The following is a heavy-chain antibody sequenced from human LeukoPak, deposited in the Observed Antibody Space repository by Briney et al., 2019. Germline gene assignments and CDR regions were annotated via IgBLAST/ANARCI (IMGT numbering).Heavy chain of an antibody. Sequence: QAGGSLRLSCAASGFTFSSYAMSWVRQAPGKGLEWVSAISGSGGSTYYADSVKGRFTISRDSSKNTLYLQMNSLRAEDTAVYYRAKTPPRASYCTGGVCYWDYWGQGTLVTVSS. CDR3: AKTPPRASYCTGGVCYWDY. J-gene: IGHJ4*02. D-gene: IGHD2-8*02. CDR1: GFTFSSYA. V-gene: IGHV3-23*01. CDR2: ISGSGGST.